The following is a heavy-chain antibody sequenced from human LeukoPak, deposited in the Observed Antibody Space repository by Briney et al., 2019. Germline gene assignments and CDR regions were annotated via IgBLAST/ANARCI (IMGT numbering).Heavy chain of an antibody. CDR3: ARGNRHLAVAGTTAYYYYYCMDV. V-gene: IGHV1-2*02. CDR1: GYSFTHYH. Sequence: GASVKVSCDTSGYSFTHYHIHWVRQAPGQGLEWMGWINPNSGGTDYAQKFQGRVTMTRDTSISTVFMELSRLRSDDTAVYYCARGNRHLAVAGTTAYYYYYCMDVWGKGTTVTVSS. CDR2: INPNSGGT. D-gene: IGHD6-19*01. J-gene: IGHJ6*03.